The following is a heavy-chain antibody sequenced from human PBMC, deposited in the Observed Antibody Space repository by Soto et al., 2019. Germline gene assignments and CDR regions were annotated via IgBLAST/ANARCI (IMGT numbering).Heavy chain of an antibody. D-gene: IGHD6-13*01. J-gene: IGHJ4*02. V-gene: IGHV3-23*01. CDR1: GFTFSSYA. Sequence: PGGSLRLSCSASGFTFSSYAMSWVRQAPGKGLEWVSAISGSGGSTYYADSVKGRFTISRDNSKNTLYLQMNSLRAEDTAVYYCAKDHLLEYSSSWTNDYWGQGTLVTVSS. CDR2: ISGSGGST. CDR3: AKDHLLEYSSSWTNDY.